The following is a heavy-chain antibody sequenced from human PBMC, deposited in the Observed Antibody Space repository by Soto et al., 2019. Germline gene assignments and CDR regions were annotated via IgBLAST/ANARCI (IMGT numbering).Heavy chain of an antibody. CDR3: ARDVRGGVVIIPVSDYYMDV. D-gene: IGHD3-3*01. Sequence: GGSLRLSCAASGFTFSSYGMHWVRQAPGKGLEWVAVIWYDGSNKYYADSVKGRFTISRDNSKNTLYLQMNSLRAEDTAVYYCARDVRGGVVIIPVSDYYMDVWGKGTTVTVSS. CDR1: GFTFSSYG. J-gene: IGHJ6*03. CDR2: IWYDGSNK. V-gene: IGHV3-33*01.